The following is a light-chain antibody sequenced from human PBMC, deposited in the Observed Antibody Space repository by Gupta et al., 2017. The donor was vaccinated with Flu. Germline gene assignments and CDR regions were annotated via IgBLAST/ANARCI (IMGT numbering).Light chain of an antibody. J-gene: IGKJ1*01. Sequence: ISCRSSQGLVYSDGNPYLHWFQQRPGQSPRRLIYQVSYRDSGVPDRFSGSGSGTDFTLKISRVEAEDVGIYFCMQGAHWPWAFGQGTTVEIK. CDR2: QVS. CDR3: MQGAHWPWA. CDR1: QGLVYSDGNPY. V-gene: IGKV2-30*01.